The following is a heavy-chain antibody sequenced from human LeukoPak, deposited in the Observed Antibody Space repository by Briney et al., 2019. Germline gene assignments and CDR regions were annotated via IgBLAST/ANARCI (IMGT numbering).Heavy chain of an antibody. Sequence: SGGSLRLSCAASGFTFSSYAVHWVRQAPGKGLEWVAVISYDGSNKYYADSVKGRFTISRDNSKNTLYLQMNSLRAEDTAVYCCARGGYSSGWSQGGLDYWGQGTLVTVSS. CDR2: ISYDGSNK. D-gene: IGHD6-19*01. CDR1: GFTFSSYA. V-gene: IGHV3-30-3*01. CDR3: ARGGYSSGWSQGGLDY. J-gene: IGHJ4*02.